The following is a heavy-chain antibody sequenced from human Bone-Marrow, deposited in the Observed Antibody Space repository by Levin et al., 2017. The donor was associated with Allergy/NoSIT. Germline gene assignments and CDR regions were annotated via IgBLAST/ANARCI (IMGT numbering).Heavy chain of an antibody. CDR2: ISSSGSTI. V-gene: IGHV3-48*03. D-gene: IGHD3-22*01. Sequence: GGSLRLSCAASGFTFSSYEMNWVRQAPGKGLEWVSYISSSGSTIYYADSVKGRFTISRDNAKNSLYLQMNSLRAEDTAVYYCARDSGSGYYDSSGYYFRNLAKWDAFDIWGQGTMVTVSS. CDR1: GFTFSSYE. J-gene: IGHJ3*02. CDR3: ARDSGSGYYDSSGYYFRNLAKWDAFDI.